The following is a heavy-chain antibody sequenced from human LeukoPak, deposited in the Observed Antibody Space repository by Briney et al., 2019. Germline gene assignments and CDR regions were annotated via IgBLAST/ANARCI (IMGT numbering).Heavy chain of an antibody. CDR3: AIDSYGDYRTAYFDY. J-gene: IGHJ4*02. CDR2: INPNSGGT. D-gene: IGHD4-17*01. CDR1: GYTFTGYY. Sequence: ASVKVSCKASGYTFTGYYMHWVRQAPGQGLEWMGWINPNSGGTNYAQKFQGRVTMTRDTSTSTAYMELSRLRSDDTAVYYCAIDSYGDYRTAYFDYWGQGTLVTVSS. V-gene: IGHV1-2*02.